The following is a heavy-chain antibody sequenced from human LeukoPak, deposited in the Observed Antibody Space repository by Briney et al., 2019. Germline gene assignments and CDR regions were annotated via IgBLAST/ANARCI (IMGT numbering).Heavy chain of an antibody. CDR2: INHSGST. Sequence: SSETLSLTCAVYGGSFSGYYWSWIRQPPGKGLEWIGEINHSGSTNYNPSLKSRVTISVDTSKNQFSLKLSSVTAADTAVYYCARGVFTTRYYDSSGYFWPDAFDIWGQGTMVTVSS. CDR3: ARGVFTTRYYDSSGYFWPDAFDI. D-gene: IGHD3-22*01. V-gene: IGHV4-34*01. CDR1: GGSFSGYY. J-gene: IGHJ3*02.